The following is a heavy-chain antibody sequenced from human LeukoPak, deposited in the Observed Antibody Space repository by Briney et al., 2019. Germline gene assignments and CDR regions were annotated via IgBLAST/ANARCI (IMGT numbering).Heavy chain of an antibody. J-gene: IGHJ4*02. D-gene: IGHD2-2*01. CDR2: IIPIFGTT. CDR3: ARSMYEGPLIPAYQFDY. V-gene: IGHV1-69*13. Sequence: SVKVSCKASGGTFSNYLMSWVRQAPGQGLEWMGGIIPIFGTTNFAQRFQGRVTITADESTSTVYMELSRLRSEDTAVYYCARSMYEGPLIPAYQFDYWGQGTLVTVSS. CDR1: GGTFSNYL.